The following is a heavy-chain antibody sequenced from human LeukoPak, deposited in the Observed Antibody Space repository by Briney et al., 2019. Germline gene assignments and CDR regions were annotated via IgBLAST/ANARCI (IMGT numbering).Heavy chain of an antibody. CDR1: GGSISSSGYY. D-gene: IGHD3-10*01. J-gene: IGHJ4*02. V-gene: IGHV4-31*03. CDR2: IYYSGST. CDR3: ATNADMYYYVDN. Sequence: SSETLSLTCTVSGGSISSSGYYCSWIRQHPGKGLEWIGCIYYSGSTYYNPSLKSRVTISVDTSKNQFSLSLSSVTAADTAVYYCATNADMYYYVDNWGQGTLVTVSS.